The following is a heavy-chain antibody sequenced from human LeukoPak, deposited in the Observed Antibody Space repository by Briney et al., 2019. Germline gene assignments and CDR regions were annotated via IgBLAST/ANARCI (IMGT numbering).Heavy chain of an antibody. CDR2: IYHSGST. D-gene: IGHD6-13*01. Sequence: SETLSLTCAVYGGSFSGYYWSWIRQPPGKGLEWIGEIYHSGSTNYNPSLESRVTISVDKSKNQFSLKLSSVTAADTAVYYCARRSSRLTIFDYWGQGTLVTVSS. CDR3: ARRSSRLTIFDY. CDR1: GGSFSGYY. V-gene: IGHV4-34*01. J-gene: IGHJ4*02.